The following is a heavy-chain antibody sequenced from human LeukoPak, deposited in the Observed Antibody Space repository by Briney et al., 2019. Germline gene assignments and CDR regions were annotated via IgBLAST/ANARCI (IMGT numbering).Heavy chain of an antibody. D-gene: IGHD5-18*01. Sequence: SGGSLRLSCAASGSSFSSYWMSWVRQAPGKGLEWVANIKQDGNEKYYVDSVKGRFTISRDNAKNSLFLQMNSLRAEDTAVYYCAGGDTYGYLFDYWGQGTLVTVSS. CDR3: AGGDTYGYLFDY. V-gene: IGHV3-7*01. CDR1: GSSFSSYW. J-gene: IGHJ4*02. CDR2: IKQDGNEK.